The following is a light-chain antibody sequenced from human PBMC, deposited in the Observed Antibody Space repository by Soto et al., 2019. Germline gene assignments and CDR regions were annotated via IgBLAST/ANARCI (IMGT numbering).Light chain of an antibody. V-gene: IGLV1-40*01. J-gene: IGLJ1*01. Sequence: QSVLTQAPAVSGAPGQRVTISCTGSSSNIGAGYDVHWYQQPPGTAPKLLIYGNSNRPSGVPDRFPGSKSGTSASLAITGLQAEDEADYYCQSYDSSLSVNYVFGTGTKVTVL. CDR1: SSNIGAGYD. CDR3: QSYDSSLSVNYV. CDR2: GNS.